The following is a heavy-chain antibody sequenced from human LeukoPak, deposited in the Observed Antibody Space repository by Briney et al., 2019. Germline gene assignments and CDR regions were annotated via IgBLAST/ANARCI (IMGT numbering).Heavy chain of an antibody. Sequence: GGSLRLSCAASGFMFSNYGMSWVRQAPGKGLEWVSIISATGGSSYYADSVKGRFTISRDNPKNTLFLQMDNLTAEDTAVYYCAKRAGGADRAFDYWGQGTLVTLSS. CDR3: AKRAGGADRAFDY. V-gene: IGHV3-23*01. D-gene: IGHD1-26*01. CDR2: ISATGGSS. J-gene: IGHJ4*02. CDR1: GFMFSNYG.